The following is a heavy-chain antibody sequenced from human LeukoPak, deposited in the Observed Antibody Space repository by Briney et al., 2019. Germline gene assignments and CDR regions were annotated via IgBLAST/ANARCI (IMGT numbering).Heavy chain of an antibody. J-gene: IGHJ4*02. V-gene: IGHV4-34*01. CDR2: INHSGST. Sequence: EPSETLSLTCAVYGGSFSGYYWSWIRQPPGKGLEWIGEINHSGSTNHNPSLKSRVSISVDTSKNQFSLRLSSVTAADTAMYFCARTGSGWSLDNWGQGTLVTVSS. CDR1: GGSFSGYY. D-gene: IGHD6-19*01. CDR3: ARTGSGWSLDN.